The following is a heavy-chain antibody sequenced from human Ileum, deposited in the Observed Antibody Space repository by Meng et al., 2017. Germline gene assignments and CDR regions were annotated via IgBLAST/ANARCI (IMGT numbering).Heavy chain of an antibody. V-gene: IGHV3-11*04. CDR1: GLTFSDFS. D-gene: IGHD1-26*01. J-gene: IGHJ3*02. CDR2: ISTSIITT. Sequence: SLKISCEVSGLTFSDFSMSWIRQAPGKGLEWISYISTSIITTYYADSVKGRFTISRDNAKNSLYLQMNNLRAEDTAVYYCAAMDTIVGALDIWGQGTVVTVSS. CDR3: AAMDTIVGALDI.